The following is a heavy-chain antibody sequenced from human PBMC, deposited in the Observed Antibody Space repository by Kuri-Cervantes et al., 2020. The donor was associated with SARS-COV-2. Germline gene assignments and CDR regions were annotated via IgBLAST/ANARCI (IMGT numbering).Heavy chain of an antibody. Sequence: GESLKISCAASGFTFSSYAMHWVRQAPGKGLEWVAVISYDGSNKYYADPVKGRFTISRDNSKNTLYLQMNSLRAEDTAVYYCARGDAFDIWGQGTMVTVSS. J-gene: IGHJ3*02. V-gene: IGHV3-30-3*01. CDR1: GFTFSSYA. CDR2: ISYDGSNK. CDR3: ARGDAFDI.